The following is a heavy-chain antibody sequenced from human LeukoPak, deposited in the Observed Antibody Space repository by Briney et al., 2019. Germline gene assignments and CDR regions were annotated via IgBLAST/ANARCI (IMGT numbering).Heavy chain of an antibody. Sequence: KASGTLSLTCTVSGGSISSGGYYWSWIRQHPGKGLEWIGYIYYSGSTNYNPSLKSRVTISVDTSKNQFSLELSSVTAADTAVYYCARDGDFDWALDYWGQGTLVTVSS. V-gene: IGHV4-61*08. CDR2: IYYSGST. D-gene: IGHD3-9*01. CDR3: ARDGDFDWALDY. J-gene: IGHJ4*02. CDR1: GGSISSGGYY.